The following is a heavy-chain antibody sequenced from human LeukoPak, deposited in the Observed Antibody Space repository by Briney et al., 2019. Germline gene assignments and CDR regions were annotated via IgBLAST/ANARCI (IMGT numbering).Heavy chain of an antibody. Sequence: SETLSLICTVSGDPISTSSDYKWTWIRQPPRKGLEWIGYIYYSGSTNYNPSLQSRVTISVDTSNNQFSLKLTSVTAADTAVYYCAREYSAFDYWGQGTLVTVSS. J-gene: IGHJ4*02. CDR1: GDPISTSSDY. V-gene: IGHV4-61*08. D-gene: IGHD5-12*01. CDR2: IYYSGST. CDR3: AREYSAFDY.